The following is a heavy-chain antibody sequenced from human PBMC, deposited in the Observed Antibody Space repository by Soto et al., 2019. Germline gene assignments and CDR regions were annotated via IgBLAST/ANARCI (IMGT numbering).Heavy chain of an antibody. CDR1: GGSISSYY. V-gene: IGHV4-59*01. CDR2: IYYSGST. CDR3: ARDGGWLQSYYYYGMDV. D-gene: IGHD6-19*01. J-gene: IGHJ6*02. Sequence: PSETLSLTCTVSGGSISSYYWSWIRQPPGKGLEWIGYIYYSGSTNYNPSLKSRVTISVDTSKNQSSLKLSSVTAADTAVYYCARDGGWLQSYYYYGMDVWGQGTTVTVSS.